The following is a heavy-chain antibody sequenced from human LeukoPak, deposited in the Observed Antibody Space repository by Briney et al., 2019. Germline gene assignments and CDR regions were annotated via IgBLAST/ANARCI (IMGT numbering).Heavy chain of an antibody. CDR1: GSTFSSYG. CDR3: AKLIYSSGYLAY. CDR2: ISYDGSNK. J-gene: IGHJ4*02. V-gene: IGHV3-30*18. D-gene: IGHD3-22*01. Sequence: GRSLRLSCAASGSTFSSYGMHWVRQAPGKGLEWVAVISYDGSNKYYADSVKGRFTISRDNSKNTLYLQMNSLRAEDTAVYYCAKLIYSSGYLAYWGQGTLDTVSS.